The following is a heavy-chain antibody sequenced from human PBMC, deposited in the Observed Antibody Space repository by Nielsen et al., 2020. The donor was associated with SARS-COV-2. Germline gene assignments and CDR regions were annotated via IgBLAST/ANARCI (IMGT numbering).Heavy chain of an antibody. V-gene: IGHV3-33*01. Sequence: GESLKISCAASGFTFSSYGMHWVRQAPGKGLEWVAVIWYDGSNKYYADSVKGRFTISRDNSKNTLYLQMNSLRAEDTAVYYCARDLAAAGTGDDYWGQGTLVTVSS. CDR1: GFTFSSYG. D-gene: IGHD6-13*01. CDR3: ARDLAAAGTGDDY. CDR2: IWYDGSNK. J-gene: IGHJ4*02.